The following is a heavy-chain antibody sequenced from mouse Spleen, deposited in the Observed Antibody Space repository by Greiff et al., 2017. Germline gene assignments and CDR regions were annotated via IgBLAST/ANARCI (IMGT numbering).Heavy chain of an antibody. CDR3: ASDYYGYGWFAY. Sequence: VKLVESGPGLVAPSQSLSITCTVSGFSLTSYGVDWVRQSPGKGLEWLGVIWGGGSTNYNSALKSRLSISKVNSKSQVFLKMNSLQTDDTAMYYCASDYYGYGWFAYWGQGTLVTVSA. V-gene: IGHV2-6*01. J-gene: IGHJ3*01. CDR2: IWGGGST. D-gene: IGHD1-2*01. CDR1: GFSLTSYG.